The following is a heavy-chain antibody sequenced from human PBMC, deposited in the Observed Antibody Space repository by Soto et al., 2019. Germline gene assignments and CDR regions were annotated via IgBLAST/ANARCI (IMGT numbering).Heavy chain of an antibody. CDR1: GFTFSSYS. D-gene: IGHD2-15*01. CDR2: ISSSSSTI. CDR3: ARSRSGPYFDY. V-gene: IGHV3-48*01. J-gene: IGHJ4*02. Sequence: GESLKISCAASGFTFSSYSMTWVRQAPGKGLEWVSYISSSSSTIYYADSVKGRFTISRDNAKNSLYLQMNSLRAEDTAVYYCARSRSGPYFDYWGQGTLVTVSS.